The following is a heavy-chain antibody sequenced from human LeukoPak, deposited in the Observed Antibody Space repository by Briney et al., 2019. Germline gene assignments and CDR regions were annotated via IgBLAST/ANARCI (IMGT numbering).Heavy chain of an antibody. V-gene: IGHV3-73*01. D-gene: IGHD3-9*01. CDR3: TRPGGYDILTGYRMDV. CDR1: GFTFSGSA. Sequence: GRSLRPSCAASGFTFSGSAMHWVRQASGEGREWVGRIRSKANSYATAYAASVKGRFTISRDDSKNTAYLQMNSLKAEDTAVYYCTRPGGYDILTGYRMDVWGKGTTVTVSS. CDR2: IRSKANSYAT. J-gene: IGHJ6*04.